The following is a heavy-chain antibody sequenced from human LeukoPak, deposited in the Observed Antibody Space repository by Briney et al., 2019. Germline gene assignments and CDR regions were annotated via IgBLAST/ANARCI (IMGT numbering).Heavy chain of an antibody. D-gene: IGHD3-3*01. V-gene: IGHV4-59*11. CDR1: GGSISSHY. J-gene: IGHJ4*02. CDR3: ARGSRYWSGYYDY. CDR2: IYYSGST. Sequence: SETLSLTCTVSGGSISSHYWSWIRQSPGKGLEWIGYIYYSGSTNYNPSLKSRVTISVDTSKNQFSLKLSSVTAADTAVYYCARGSRYWSGYYDYWGQGTLVTVSS.